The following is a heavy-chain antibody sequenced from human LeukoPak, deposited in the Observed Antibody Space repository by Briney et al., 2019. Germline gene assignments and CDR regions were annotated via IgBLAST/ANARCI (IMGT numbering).Heavy chain of an antibody. Sequence: PGGSLRLSCAASGFTFSSYGMSWVRQAPGKGLEWVSAIETGGASTYYADSVKGRFSISRDNSKNTLPLQMNSLRAEDTAVYYCARGVYDSSWADGFDIWGQGTMVTVSS. V-gene: IGHV3-23*05. J-gene: IGHJ3*02. CDR3: ARGVYDSSWADGFDI. CDR1: GFTFSSYG. CDR2: IETGGAST. D-gene: IGHD3-22*01.